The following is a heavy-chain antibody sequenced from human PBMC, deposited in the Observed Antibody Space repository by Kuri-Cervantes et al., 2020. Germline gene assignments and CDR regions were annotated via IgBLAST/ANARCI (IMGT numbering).Heavy chain of an antibody. Sequence: AVKVSFKASGYTFTGYYMHWVRQAPRQGLEWMGWMNPNSGNTGYAQKLQGRVTMIRNTSIGTAHIELSSLRSEDTAVSYLARVGLSTVNMEGYYYGMDVWGQGTTVTVSS. V-gene: IGHV1-8*02. CDR3: ARVGLSTVNMEGYYYGMDV. CDR2: MNPNSGNT. D-gene: IGHD2/OR15-2a*01. J-gene: IGHJ6*02. CDR1: GYTFTGYY.